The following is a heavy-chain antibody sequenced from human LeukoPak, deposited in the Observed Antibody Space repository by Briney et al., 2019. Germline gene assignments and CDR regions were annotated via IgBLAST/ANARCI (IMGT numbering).Heavy chain of an antibody. D-gene: IGHD6-13*01. J-gene: IGHJ4*02. CDR1: GGSISSYY. V-gene: IGHV4-59*01. CDR2: IYYSGTT. Sequence: ASETLSLTCTVSGGSISSYYWSWIRQPPGKGLEWIGYIYYSGTTNYNPSLKSRVTISVDTSKNQFSLKLGSVTAADTAVYYCARGVYIAAAQYGYWGQGTLVTVSS. CDR3: ARGVYIAAAQYGY.